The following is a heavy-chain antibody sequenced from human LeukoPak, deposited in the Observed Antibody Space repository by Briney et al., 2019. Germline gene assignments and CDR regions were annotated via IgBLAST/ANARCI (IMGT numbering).Heavy chain of an antibody. V-gene: IGHV7-4-1*02. J-gene: IGHJ2*01. CDR2: INTNTGNP. CDR1: GYTFTGYY. D-gene: IGHD4-17*01. Sequence: ASVKVSCKASGYTFTGYYTHWVRQAPGQGLEWMGWINTNTGNPTYAQGFTGRFVFSLDTSVSTAYLQISSLKAEDTAVYYCARVYGDYGAYWYFDLWGRGTLVTVSS. CDR3: ARVYGDYGAYWYFDL.